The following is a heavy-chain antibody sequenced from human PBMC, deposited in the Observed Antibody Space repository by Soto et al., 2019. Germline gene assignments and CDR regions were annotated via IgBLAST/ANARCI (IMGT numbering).Heavy chain of an antibody. CDR3: AREVAGAFDS. V-gene: IGHV3-30-3*01. CDR1: GFTFSSYA. Sequence: QVQLVESGGGVVQPGRSLRLSCAASGFTFSSYAMHWVRQAPGKGLEWVAVISYDGSNKYYADSVKGRFTISRDNSRNRLYLQRTGLRAKEPVVYSCAREVAGAFDSWGQGPLVTVSS. D-gene: IGHD2-15*01. CDR2: ISYDGSNK. J-gene: IGHJ4*02.